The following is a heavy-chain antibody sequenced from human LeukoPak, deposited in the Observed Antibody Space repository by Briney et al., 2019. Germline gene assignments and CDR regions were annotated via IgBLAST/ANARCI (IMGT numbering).Heavy chain of an antibody. CDR1: GDSVSSNSAA. V-gene: IGHV6-1*01. D-gene: IGHD6-19*01. CDR3: ARRPFGWDGVAGTSSEYFQH. J-gene: IGHJ1*01. CDR2: TYYRSKWSN. Sequence: SQTLSLTCVISGDSVSSNSAAWNWIRQSPSRGLEWLGRTYYRSKWSNDYVVSLKSRITINPDTSKNQFSLKLSSVTAADTAVYYCARRPFGWDGVAGTSSEYFQHWGQGTLVTVSS.